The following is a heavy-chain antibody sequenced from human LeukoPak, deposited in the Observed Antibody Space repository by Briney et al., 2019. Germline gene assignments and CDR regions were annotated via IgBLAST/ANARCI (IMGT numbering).Heavy chain of an antibody. CDR1: GGSISSYY. Sequence: SETLSLTCTVSGGSISSYYWGWIRQPPGKGLEWIGSIYYRGSTYYNPSLESRVTISVDTSKNQFSLKLSSVTAADTAVYYCARVGSSSWYYFDYWGQGTLVTVSS. J-gene: IGHJ4*02. CDR2: IYYRGST. V-gene: IGHV4-39*01. D-gene: IGHD6-13*01. CDR3: ARVGSSSWYYFDY.